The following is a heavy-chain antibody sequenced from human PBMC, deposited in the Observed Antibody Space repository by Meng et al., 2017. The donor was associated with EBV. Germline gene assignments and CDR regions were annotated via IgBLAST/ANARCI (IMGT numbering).Heavy chain of an antibody. CDR3: ARDILYV. D-gene: IGHD3-9*01. V-gene: IGHV7-4-1*02. J-gene: IGHJ4*02. CDR2: INHNTGNP. CDR1: GYTCNSYD. Sequence: VKFVQSASEVKKACATAKASSKASGYTCNSYDMNWVRQDPGHGLEWMGWINHNTGNPTYAQGFTGRSVFSLDTSVSTAYLQISSLKAEDTAVYYCARDILYVWGQGTLVTVSS.